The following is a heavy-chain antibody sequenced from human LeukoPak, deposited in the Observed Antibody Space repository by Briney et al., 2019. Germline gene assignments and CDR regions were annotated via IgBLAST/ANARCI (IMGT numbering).Heavy chain of an antibody. J-gene: IGHJ4*02. V-gene: IGHV3-30-3*01. CDR1: GFTLRTYA. D-gene: IGHD1-14*01. CDR2: VSSDGSKK. CDR3: VRDAGGY. Sequence: GGSLRLSCVASGFTLRTYAMHWVRQAPGKGLEWVAVVSSDGSKKFCSDSVKGHFTISRDNSKNTLYLQMNSLRTEDTGVYFCVRDAGGYWGQGTLVTVSS.